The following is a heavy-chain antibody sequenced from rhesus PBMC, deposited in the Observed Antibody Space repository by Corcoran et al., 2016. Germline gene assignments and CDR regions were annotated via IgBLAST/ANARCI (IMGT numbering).Heavy chain of an antibody. D-gene: IGHD2-21*01. Sequence: QVQLQESGPGLVKPSETLLLTCAVSGVSISTHWWSWIRPPPWKGMEWIGEICGTSDNSYNNSSLMSRVTISEDVSKNQFNLRMASVTAADTAVYYCVKNTGHIGHAYDYWGQGLLVTVTS. CDR1: GVSISTHW. V-gene: IGHV4-80*01. CDR3: VKNTGHIGHAYDY. CDR2: ICGTSDNS. J-gene: IGHJ4*01.